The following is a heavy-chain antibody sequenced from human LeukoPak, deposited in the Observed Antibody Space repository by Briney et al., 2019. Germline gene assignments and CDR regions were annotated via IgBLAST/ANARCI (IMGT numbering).Heavy chain of an antibody. J-gene: IGHJ2*01. D-gene: IGHD2-15*01. CDR1: GYTFTSYY. CDR2: INPSGGST. CDR3: ATGFCSGGSCLYWYLDL. Sequence: ASVKVSCKASGYTFTSYYMHWVRQAPGQGLEWMGIINPSGGSTSYAQKFQGRVTMTRDTSTSTVYMELSSLRSEDTAVYYCATGFCSGGSCLYWYLDLWGPGTPVSVSS. V-gene: IGHV1-46*01.